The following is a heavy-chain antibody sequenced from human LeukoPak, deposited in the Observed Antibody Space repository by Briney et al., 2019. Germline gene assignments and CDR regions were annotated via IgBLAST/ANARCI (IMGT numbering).Heavy chain of an antibody. V-gene: IGHV3-23*01. D-gene: IGHD4-17*01. CDR3: ANRYGDDTDY. CDR1: GFTFDDYA. J-gene: IGHJ4*02. CDR2: ISGSGGST. Sequence: GGSLRLSCAASGFTFDDYAMHWVRQAPGKGLEWVSAISGSGGSTYYADSVKGRFTISRDNSKNTLYLQMNSLRAEDTAVYYCANRYGDDTDYWGQGTLVTVSS.